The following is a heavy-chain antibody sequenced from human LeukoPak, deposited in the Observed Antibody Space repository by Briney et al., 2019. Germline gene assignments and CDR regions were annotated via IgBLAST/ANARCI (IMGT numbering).Heavy chain of an antibody. CDR1: GGSISSSNW. V-gene: IGHV4-4*02. J-gene: IGHJ4*02. Sequence: SETLSLTCAVSGGSISSSNWWSWVRQPPGKGLEWIGEIYHSGSTNYNPSLKSRVTISVDKSKNQFSLKLSSVTAADTAVYYCARSGAASRWTYFDYWGQGTLVTVSS. D-gene: IGHD1-1*01. CDR2: IYHSGST. CDR3: ARSGAASRWTYFDY.